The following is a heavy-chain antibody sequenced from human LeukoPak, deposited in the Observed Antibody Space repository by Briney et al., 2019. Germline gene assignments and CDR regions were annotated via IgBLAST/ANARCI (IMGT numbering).Heavy chain of an antibody. CDR2: ISYDGSNK. Sequence: GGSLRLSCAASGFTFSSYGMHWVRQAPGKGLEWVAVISYDGSNKYYADSVKGRFTISRDNSKNTLYLQMNSLRAEDTAVYYCAKDLGIVPAAMALDYWGQETLVTVSS. V-gene: IGHV3-30*18. D-gene: IGHD2-2*01. CDR3: AKDLGIVPAAMALDY. CDR1: GFTFSSYG. J-gene: IGHJ4*02.